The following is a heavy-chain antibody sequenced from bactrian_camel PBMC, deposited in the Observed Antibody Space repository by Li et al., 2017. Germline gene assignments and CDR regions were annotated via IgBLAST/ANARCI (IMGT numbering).Heavy chain of an antibody. Sequence: QLVESGGGSVQAGGSLRLSCAASGYTYNRNCMAWFRQAPGKEREGVAFQLVGGTTYYLDSVRGRFSISLDIDANTMYLQMGSLEPEDTAMYYCAAKFVFVKSSGKKGSSGRARGPRSPSP. D-gene: IGHD2*01. V-gene: IGHV3S25*01. CDR2: FQLVGGTT. J-gene: IGHJ4*01. CDR1: GYTYNRNC.